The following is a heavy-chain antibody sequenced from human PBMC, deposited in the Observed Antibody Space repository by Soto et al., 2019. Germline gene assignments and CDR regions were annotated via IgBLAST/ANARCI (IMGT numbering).Heavy chain of an antibody. CDR1: GFTFSNAW. Sequence: GGSLRLSCAASGFTFSNAWMSWVRQAPGKGLEWIGRIKTNSDGGTVDYASPVKGRFTISRDDSKSMLYLDLNSLKTEDTGAYFCTTVYCATTSCYAPFDYWGKGTLVTVSS. D-gene: IGHD2-2*01. J-gene: IGHJ4*02. CDR3: TTVYCATTSCYAPFDY. CDR2: IKTNSDGGTV. V-gene: IGHV3-15*01.